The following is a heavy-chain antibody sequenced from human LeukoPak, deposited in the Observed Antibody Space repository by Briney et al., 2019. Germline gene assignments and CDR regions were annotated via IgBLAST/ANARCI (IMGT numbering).Heavy chain of an antibody. CDR2: IYPGDSDT. CDR3: ARIYCSGGSCRNLDY. D-gene: IGHD2-15*01. J-gene: IGHJ4*02. Sequence: GESLKISCKGSGYSFTSYWIGWVRQMPGKGLEWMGIIYPGDSDTRYSPSFQGQVTISADKSISTAYLQWSSLKASDTAMYYCARIYCSGGSCRNLDYWGQGTLVTVSS. CDR1: GYSFTSYW. V-gene: IGHV5-51*01.